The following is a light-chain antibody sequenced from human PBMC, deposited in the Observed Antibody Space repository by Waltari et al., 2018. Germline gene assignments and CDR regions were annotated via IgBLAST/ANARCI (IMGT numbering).Light chain of an antibody. Sequence: QTVVTQEPSLTVSRGATVTPTCASTTGAPTGRDYPNWFQQKPGQAPRALIYSISNKYSWTPARFSGSRLGDKAALTVSGVQPEDEADYYCLLVYPGVGPGVFGGGTKLTVL. CDR2: SIS. V-gene: IGLV7-43*01. CDR3: LLVYPGVGPGV. CDR1: TGAPTGRDY. J-gene: IGLJ3*02.